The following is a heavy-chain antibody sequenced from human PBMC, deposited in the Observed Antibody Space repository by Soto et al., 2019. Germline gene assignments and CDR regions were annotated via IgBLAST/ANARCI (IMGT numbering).Heavy chain of an antibody. J-gene: IGHJ6*02. D-gene: IGHD3-10*01. CDR3: TRLTMVRDYGMDV. Sequence: PGGSLRLSCAASGFTFSGSAMHWVRQASGKGLEWVGRIRSKANSYATAYAASVKGRFTISRDDSKNTAYLQMNSLKTEDTAVYYCTRLTMVRDYGMDVWGQGTTVTVSS. V-gene: IGHV3-73*01. CDR2: IRSKANSYAT. CDR1: GFTFSGSA.